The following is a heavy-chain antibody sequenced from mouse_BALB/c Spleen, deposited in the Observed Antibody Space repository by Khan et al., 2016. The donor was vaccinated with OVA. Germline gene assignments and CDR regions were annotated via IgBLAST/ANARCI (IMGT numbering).Heavy chain of an antibody. V-gene: IGHV9-1*02. CDR1: AYTFTNYG. CDR3: ARGASYWYFDV. Sequence: QIQLVQSGPELKKPGETVKISCKASAYTFTNYGMNWVKQAPGKGLKWMGWINTYTGEPTYTDDFKGRFAFSLETSASTAYLQINNLKNEDMATYFCARGASYWYFDVCGARTTVTFSS. CDR2: INTYTGEP. J-gene: IGHJ1*01.